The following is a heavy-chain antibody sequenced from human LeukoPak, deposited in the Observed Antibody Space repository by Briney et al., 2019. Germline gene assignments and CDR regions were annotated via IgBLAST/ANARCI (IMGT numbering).Heavy chain of an antibody. J-gene: IGHJ3*01. Sequence: PGGSLRLSCAASGFTFSSYAMSWVRQAPGKGLEWVSAISGSGGSTYYADSVKGRFTISRDNSKNTLYLQMNSLRAEDTAVYYCAKDPLGRYFVYDRHPTWGQGTMVTVSS. CDR1: GFTFSSYA. D-gene: IGHD3-9*01. V-gene: IGHV3-23*01. CDR2: ISGSGGST. CDR3: AKDPLGRYFVYDRHPT.